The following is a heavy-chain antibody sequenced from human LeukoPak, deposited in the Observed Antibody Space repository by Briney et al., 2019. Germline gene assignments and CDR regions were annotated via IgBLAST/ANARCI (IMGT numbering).Heavy chain of an antibody. D-gene: IGHD4-17*01. Sequence: GGSLRLSCAASGFTFSSYSMNWVRQAPGKGLEWVSYISSSSSTIYYADSVKGRFTISRDNAKNSLYLQMNSLRAEDTAVYYCARDITDDYGYFDYWGQGTLVTVSS. V-gene: IGHV3-48*01. CDR3: ARDITDDYGYFDY. CDR2: ISSSSSTI. J-gene: IGHJ4*02. CDR1: GFTFSSYS.